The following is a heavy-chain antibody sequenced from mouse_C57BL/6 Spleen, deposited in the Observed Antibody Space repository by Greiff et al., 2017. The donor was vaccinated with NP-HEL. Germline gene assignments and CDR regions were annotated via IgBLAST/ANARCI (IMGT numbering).Heavy chain of an antibody. J-gene: IGHJ2*01. V-gene: IGHV1-18*01. D-gene: IGHD2-5*01. Sequence: VQLQQSGPELVKPGASVKIPCKASGYTFTDYNMDWVKQSHGKSLEWIGDINPNNGGTIYNQKFKGKATLTVDKSSSTAYMELRSLTSEDTAVYYCARSYYSNYVYYFDYWGQGTTLTVSS. CDR3: ARSYYSNYVYYFDY. CDR2: INPNNGGT. CDR1: GYTFTDYN.